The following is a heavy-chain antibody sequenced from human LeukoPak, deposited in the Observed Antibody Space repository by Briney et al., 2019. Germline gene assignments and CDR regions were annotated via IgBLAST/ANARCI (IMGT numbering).Heavy chain of an antibody. CDR1: GGSISSYY. D-gene: IGHD6-19*01. CDR2: IYYSGST. CDR3: ASMNSSDWYESYY. V-gene: IGHV4-59*01. J-gene: IGHJ4*02. Sequence: SETLSLTCTVSGGSISSYYWSWIRQPPGKGLEWIGYIYYSGSTNYNPSLKSRVTISVDTSKNQFSLKLSSVTAADTAVYYCASMNSSDWYESYYWGQGTLVTVSS.